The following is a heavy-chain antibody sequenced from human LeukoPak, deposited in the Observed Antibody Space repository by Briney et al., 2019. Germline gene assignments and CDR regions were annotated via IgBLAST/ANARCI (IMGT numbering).Heavy chain of an antibody. CDR1: GGSFSGYY. CDR3: ARGRYSYGFASKATPVDY. Sequence: SETLSLTCAVYGGSFSGYYWSWIRQPPGKGLEWIGEINRSGSTNYNPSLKSRVTISVDTSKNQFSLKLSSVTAADTAVYYCARGRYSYGFASKATPVDYWGQGTLVTVSS. J-gene: IGHJ4*02. CDR2: INRSGST. D-gene: IGHD5-18*01. V-gene: IGHV4-34*01.